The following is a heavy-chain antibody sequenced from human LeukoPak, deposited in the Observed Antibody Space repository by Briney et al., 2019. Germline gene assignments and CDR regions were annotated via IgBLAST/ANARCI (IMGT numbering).Heavy chain of an antibody. Sequence: ASVKVSCKASGYTFTSYYMHWVRQAPGQGLEWMGWINANSGDTNYAQKFQGRATMTRDTSISTAYMELSRLRSDDTAVYYCASKWVTYYYNSSAYHYPTDVFDIWGQGTMVTVSS. J-gene: IGHJ3*02. CDR1: GYTFTSYY. CDR2: INANSGDT. D-gene: IGHD3-22*01. CDR3: ASKWVTYYYNSSAYHYPTDVFDI. V-gene: IGHV1-2*02.